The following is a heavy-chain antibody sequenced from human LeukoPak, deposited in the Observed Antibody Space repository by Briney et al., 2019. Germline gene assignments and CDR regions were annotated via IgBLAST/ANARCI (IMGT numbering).Heavy chain of an antibody. Sequence: KAGGSLRLSCAASGFIFSNAWMIWVRQAPGKGLEWVGRIKSKTHDGPTDYAAPVEGRFTISRDDSKNTLYLQMNSLKTEDTAMYYCTKDKEDLGTGWYGGFDYWGQGTLVTVSS. CDR2: IKSKTHDGPT. CDR3: TKDKEDLGTGWYGGFDY. D-gene: IGHD6-19*01. CDR1: GFIFSNAW. V-gene: IGHV3-15*01. J-gene: IGHJ4*02.